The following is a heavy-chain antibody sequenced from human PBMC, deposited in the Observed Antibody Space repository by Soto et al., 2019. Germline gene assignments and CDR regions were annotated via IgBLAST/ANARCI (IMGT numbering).Heavy chain of an antibody. CDR1: GFTFSVYK. CDR2: ISNNGDSS. CDR3: VAGKLLPFEY. J-gene: IGHJ4*02. D-gene: IGHD2-15*01. V-gene: IGHV3-64D*08. Sequence: RRLSCSASGFTFSVYKMHWVRQAPGKGLDYVSGISNNGDSSSYADSVKGRFTISRDNSKNTLYFEMSSLKPEDTAVYYCVAGKLLPFEYWGQGTQVTVSS.